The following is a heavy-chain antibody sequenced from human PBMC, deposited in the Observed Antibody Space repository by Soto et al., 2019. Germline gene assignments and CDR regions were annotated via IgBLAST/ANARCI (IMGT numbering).Heavy chain of an antibody. Sequence: RQPPGKGLEWIGYIYHSGSTYYNPSLKSRVTISVDRSKNQFSLKLSSVTAADTAVYYCARAVGYYDLAQSFQHGGHGPLVTVSS. D-gene: IGHD3-22*01. V-gene: IGHV4-30-2*01. J-gene: IGHJ1*01. CDR2: IYHSGST. CDR3: ARAVGYYDLAQSFQH.